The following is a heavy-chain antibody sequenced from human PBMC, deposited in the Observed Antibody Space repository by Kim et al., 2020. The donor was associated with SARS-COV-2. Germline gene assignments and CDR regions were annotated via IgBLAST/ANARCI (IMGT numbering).Heavy chain of an antibody. J-gene: IGHJ6*02. Sequence: ASVKVSCKASGYTFTSYAMHWVRQAPGQRLEWMGWINAGNGNTKYSQKFQGRVTITRDTSASTAYMELSSLRSEDTAVYYCARGKVIWGGSYLPGVPYGMDVWGQGTTVTVSS. D-gene: IGHD1-26*01. CDR2: INAGNGNT. CDR3: ARGKVIWGGSYLPGVPYGMDV. V-gene: IGHV1-3*01. CDR1: GYTFTSYA.